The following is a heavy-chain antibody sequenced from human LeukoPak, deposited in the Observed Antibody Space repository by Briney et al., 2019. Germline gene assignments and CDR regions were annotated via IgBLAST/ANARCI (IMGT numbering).Heavy chain of an antibody. J-gene: IGHJ4*02. CDR2: ISGSGGST. CDR1: GFTFSSYA. Sequence: GGSLRLSCAASGFTFSSYAMSWVRQAPGKGLEWVSAISGSGGSTYYADSVKGRFTISRDNAKNTLYLQMNSLRAEDTAVYYCARDPDRRLDTGGYWGQGTLVTVSS. CDR3: ARDPDRRLDTGGY. V-gene: IGHV3-23*01. D-gene: IGHD5-18*01.